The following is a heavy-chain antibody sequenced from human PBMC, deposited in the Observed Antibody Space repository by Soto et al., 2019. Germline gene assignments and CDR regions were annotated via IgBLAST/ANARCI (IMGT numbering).Heavy chain of an antibody. CDR3: AKDAGSGGLWFGESPFDY. CDR1: GFTFSSYA. CDR2: ISGSGGST. D-gene: IGHD3-10*01. J-gene: IGHJ4*02. V-gene: IGHV3-23*01. Sequence: GGSLRLSCAASGFTFSSYAMSWVRQAPGKGLEWVSAISGSGGSTYYADSVKGRFTISRDNSKNTLYLQMNSLRAEDTAVYYCAKDAGSGGLWFGESPFDYWGQGTLVTVSS.